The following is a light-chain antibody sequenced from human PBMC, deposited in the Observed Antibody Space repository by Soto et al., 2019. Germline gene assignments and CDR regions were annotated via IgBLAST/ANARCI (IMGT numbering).Light chain of an antibody. CDR2: GAS. CDR1: QSLSGNY. V-gene: IGKV3-20*01. J-gene: IGKJ5*01. Sequence: EIVLTQSPGTLSLSPGERVTLSCRASQSLSGNYLAWYQQNPGQAPKFLIYGASNRATDIPDRFSGGGSGTDFALTINRLEPEDSAVYYCQQYGHSPITFGQGTRLEIK. CDR3: QQYGHSPIT.